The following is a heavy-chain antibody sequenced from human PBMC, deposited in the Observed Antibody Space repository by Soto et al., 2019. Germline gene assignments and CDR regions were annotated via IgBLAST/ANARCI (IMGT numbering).Heavy chain of an antibody. CDR3: GGSSCWPGIYDQ. J-gene: IGHJ4*02. V-gene: IGHV3-7*05. Sequence: EVQLVESGGGLVQPGGSLRLSCAASGFTFSSYWMTWVRQAPGKGLEWVANIKPDGSEKYYVDSMKGRFTISRDNAKSSLYLQMNSLTAEDTAVYYCGGSSCWPGIYDQWGQGSLVTVSS. CDR1: GFTFSSYW. CDR2: IKPDGSEK. D-gene: IGHD6-19*01.